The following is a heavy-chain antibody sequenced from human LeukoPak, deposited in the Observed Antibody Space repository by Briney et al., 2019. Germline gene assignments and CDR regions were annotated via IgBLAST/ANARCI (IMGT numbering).Heavy chain of an antibody. Sequence: PGGSLRLSCAASGFTFSSYGMHWVRQAPGKGLEWVAFIRYDGSNKYYADSVKGRFTISRDNSKNTLYLQMNSLRAEDTAVYYCAELPNLQLRDAFDIWGQGTMVTVSS. CDR1: GFTFSSYG. CDR3: AELPNLQLRDAFDI. CDR2: IRYDGSNK. J-gene: IGHJ3*02. D-gene: IGHD5-18*01. V-gene: IGHV3-30*02.